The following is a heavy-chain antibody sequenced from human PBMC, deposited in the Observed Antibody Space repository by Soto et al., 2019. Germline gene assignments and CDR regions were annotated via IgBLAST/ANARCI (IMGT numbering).Heavy chain of an antibody. CDR2: ISYDGSNK. CDR3: ERDKRDLVFLEWPYYFAS. CDR1: GFTFSSCA. J-gene: IGHJ4*02. V-gene: IGHV3-30-3*01. D-gene: IGHD3-3*02. Sequence: QVQLVESGGGVVQPGRMLRLSCAASGFTFSSCAMHWVRQAPGKGLEWVALISYDGSNKYYADSVKGRFTISRDNSKNTLYRKMNSLRVEDRALYYWERDKRDLVFLEWPYYFASWAQGTLVTVSS.